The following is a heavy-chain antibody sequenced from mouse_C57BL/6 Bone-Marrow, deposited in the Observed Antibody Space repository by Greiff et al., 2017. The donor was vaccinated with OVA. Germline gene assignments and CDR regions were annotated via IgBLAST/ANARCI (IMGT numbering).Heavy chain of an antibody. J-gene: IGHJ3*01. CDR3: ARGGTSPFAN. Sequence: EVQLQQSGPELVKPGASVKISCKASGYSFTGYYMNWVKQSPEKSLEWIGEINPSTGGTTYNQKFQAKATLTVDTSSNTAYMQLKSLTSADSAFYYCARGGTSPFANWGQETLVTVSA. CDR1: GYSFTGYY. V-gene: IGHV1-42*01. CDR2: INPSTGGT. D-gene: IGHD3-3*01.